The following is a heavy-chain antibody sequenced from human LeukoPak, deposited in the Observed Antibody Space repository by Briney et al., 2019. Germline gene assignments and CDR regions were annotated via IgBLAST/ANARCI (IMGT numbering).Heavy chain of an antibody. CDR2: IFHSGNR. V-gene: IGHV4-38-2*02. Sequence: PSETLSLTCAVSGYSISSGNYWAWIRHSPGQGLEWIGSIFHSGNRYYNLSLKSRLTISVDTSKNQFSLKLSSVTAADTAVYYCARESPPGTTDYWGQGTLVTVSS. J-gene: IGHJ4*02. D-gene: IGHD1-1*01. CDR1: GYSISSGNY. CDR3: ARESPPGTTDY.